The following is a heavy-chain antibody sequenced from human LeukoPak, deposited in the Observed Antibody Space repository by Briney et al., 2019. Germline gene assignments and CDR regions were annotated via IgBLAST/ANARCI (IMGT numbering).Heavy chain of an antibody. D-gene: IGHD4-23*01. V-gene: IGHV4-61*02. CDR1: GASIASGSYH. J-gene: IGHJ5*02. Sequence: SETLSLTCAISGASIASGSYHWDWIRQPAGSRPEYIGRISAGGRTNYNPSLKSRLTITMDTSKNHVSLRLSSVTAADTAVYYCTRGGHDYGGSFDTWGQGILVTVSS. CDR3: TRGGHDYGGSFDT. CDR2: ISAGGRT.